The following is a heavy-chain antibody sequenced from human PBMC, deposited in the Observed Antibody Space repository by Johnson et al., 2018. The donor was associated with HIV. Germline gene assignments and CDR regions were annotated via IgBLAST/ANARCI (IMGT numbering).Heavy chain of an antibody. Sequence: VQLVESGGGVVRPGGSLRLSCAASRFTFDDYGMSWVRQAPGKGLEWVSGINWNGGNTDYADSVKGRFTISRDNAKNSLYLQMNSLRAEDTALYYCARGVLLWFRELSSLNDAFDIWGQGTMVTVSS. CDR1: RFTFDDYG. CDR3: ARGVLLWFRELSSLNDAFDI. J-gene: IGHJ3*02. V-gene: IGHV3-20*04. CDR2: INWNGGNT. D-gene: IGHD3-10*01.